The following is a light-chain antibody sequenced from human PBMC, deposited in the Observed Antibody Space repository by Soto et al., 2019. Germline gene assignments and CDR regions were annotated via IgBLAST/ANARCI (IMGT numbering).Light chain of an antibody. CDR1: QSISSY. Sequence: DIQMTQSPSSLSASVGDRVTITCRASQSISSYLNWYQHKPGKAPKVLIYAASSLQGGVPSRFSGSGSGADFTLTITSLQPEDFVTYYCQQSYSIPYTFGQGTKLQIK. V-gene: IGKV1-39*01. CDR3: QQSYSIPYT. J-gene: IGKJ2*01. CDR2: AAS.